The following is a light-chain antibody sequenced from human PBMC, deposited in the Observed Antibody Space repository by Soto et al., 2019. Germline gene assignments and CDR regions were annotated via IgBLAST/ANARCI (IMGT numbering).Light chain of an antibody. CDR1: QSISSW. Sequence: DIQMTQSPSTLSASVGDRVTITCRASQSISSWLAWYQQKPGKAPKLLIYKASSLESGVPSRFSGSGSGTEFTLTISSLQPDDFATYYCQHHRFGQGTKVEIK. J-gene: IGKJ1*01. V-gene: IGKV1-5*03. CDR3: QHHR. CDR2: KAS.